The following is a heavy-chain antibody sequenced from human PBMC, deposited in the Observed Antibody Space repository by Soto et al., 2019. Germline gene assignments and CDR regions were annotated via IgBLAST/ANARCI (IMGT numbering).Heavy chain of an antibody. CDR2: IYYSGST. V-gene: IGHV4-59*01. D-gene: IGHD1-26*01. CDR1: GGSISSYY. J-gene: IGHJ4*02. CDR3: ARMGGDY. Sequence: SETLSLTCTVSGGSISSYYWSWIRQPPGKGLEWIGYIYYSGSTNYNPSLKSRVTISVDTSKNQFSLKLSSVTAADTAVYYCARMGGDYWGQGTLVTVSS.